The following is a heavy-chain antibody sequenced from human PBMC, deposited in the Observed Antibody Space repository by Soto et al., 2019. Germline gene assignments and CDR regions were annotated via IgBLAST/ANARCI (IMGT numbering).Heavy chain of an antibody. J-gene: IGHJ4*02. CDR3: ARDFQTNCGGDCYK. Sequence: PGGSLRLSCAASGFTFSSYEMNWVRQAPGKGLEWVSYISSSGSTIYYADSVKGRFTISRDNAKNSLYLQMNSLRAEDTAVYYCARDFQTNCGGDCYKWGQGTLVTVSS. V-gene: IGHV3-48*03. CDR2: ISSSGSTI. D-gene: IGHD2-21*02. CDR1: GFTFSSYE.